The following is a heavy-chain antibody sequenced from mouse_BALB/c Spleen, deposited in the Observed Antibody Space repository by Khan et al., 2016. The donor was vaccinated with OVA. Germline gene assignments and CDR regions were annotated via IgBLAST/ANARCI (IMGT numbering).Heavy chain of an antibody. CDR1: GFSFSSYS. Sequence: EVKVVESGGDLVRPGGSLKLSCAASGFSFSSYSMSWVRQTPDKRLEWVATISSGGDYTYYPDSVKGRFTISRDNAKNTLYLHMSSLKSEDTAIYYCASHLTGSFAYWGQGTLVTVSA. D-gene: IGHD4-1*01. CDR2: ISSGGDYT. V-gene: IGHV5-6*01. CDR3: ASHLTGSFAY. J-gene: IGHJ3*01.